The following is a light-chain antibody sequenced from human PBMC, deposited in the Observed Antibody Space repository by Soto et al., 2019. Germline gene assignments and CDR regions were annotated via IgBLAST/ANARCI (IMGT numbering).Light chain of an antibody. J-gene: IGLJ3*02. V-gene: IGLV2-14*01. CDR1: SSDVGGYNY. Sequence: QSALTQPASVSGSPGQSITISCTGTSSDVGGYNYVSWYQQHPGNAPKLMIYEVSNRPSGVSHRFSGSKSGNTASLTISGLQAEDEADYSCSSYTSSSSWVFGGGTQLTVL. CDR2: EVS. CDR3: SSYTSSSSWV.